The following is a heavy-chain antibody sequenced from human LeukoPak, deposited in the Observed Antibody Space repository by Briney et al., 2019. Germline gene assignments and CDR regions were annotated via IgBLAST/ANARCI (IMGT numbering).Heavy chain of an antibody. J-gene: IGHJ4*02. D-gene: IGHD6-13*01. V-gene: IGHV3-23*01. CDR1: GFTFSSYA. CDR2: ISGSGGST. CDR3: AKHIAATGPYYFDY. Sequence: GGSLRLSCAASGFTFSSYAMNWVRQAPGKVLEWVSVISGSGGSTYYADSVKGRFTISRDNSKNTLYLQMNSLRAEDTAVYYCAKHIAATGPYYFDYWGQGTLVTVSS.